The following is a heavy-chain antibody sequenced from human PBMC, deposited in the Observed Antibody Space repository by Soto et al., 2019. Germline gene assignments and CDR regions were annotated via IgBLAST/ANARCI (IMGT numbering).Heavy chain of an antibody. V-gene: IGHV1-18*01. D-gene: IGHD2-15*01. J-gene: IGHJ6*02. CDR2: ISAYNGNT. CDR1: GYTFTSYG. CDR3: ARDGRLLLHYYSYYGMDV. Sequence: QVQLVQSGAEVKKPGASVKVSCKASGYTFTSYGISWVRQAPGQGRELMGWISAYNGNTNYAQQLKGRVTMTTDTSTSTAYMELRSLRSDDTAVYYCARDGRLLLHYYSYYGMDVWGQGTTVTVSS.